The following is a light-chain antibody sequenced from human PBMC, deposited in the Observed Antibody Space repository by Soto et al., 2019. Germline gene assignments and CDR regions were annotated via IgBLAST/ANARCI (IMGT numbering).Light chain of an antibody. V-gene: IGLV1-51*01. Sequence: QSVLTQPPSVSAAPGQKVTISCSGTTSNIGNNFASWYQQLPGTAPKLLIYDNNKRPSGIPDRFSGSKSGTSATLGITGLQTGDEAAYYCATWDDSVSAVVFGGGTKLTVL. CDR3: ATWDDSVSAVV. CDR2: DNN. J-gene: IGLJ2*01. CDR1: TSNIGNNF.